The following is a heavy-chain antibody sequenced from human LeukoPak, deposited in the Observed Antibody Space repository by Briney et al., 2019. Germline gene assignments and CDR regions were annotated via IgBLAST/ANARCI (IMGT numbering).Heavy chain of an antibody. J-gene: IGHJ6*02. CDR2: IYYSGST. V-gene: IGHV4-59*01. CDR1: GGSISSYY. D-gene: IGHD2-21*01. CDR3: ARGGDPHYGMDV. Sequence: QPSETLSLTCTVSGGSISSYYWNWIRQPPGKGLEWIGNIYYSGSTNYNPSLRSRVTISVDTSKNQCSLKLSSVTAADTAVYYCARGGDPHYGMDVWGQGTTVTVSS.